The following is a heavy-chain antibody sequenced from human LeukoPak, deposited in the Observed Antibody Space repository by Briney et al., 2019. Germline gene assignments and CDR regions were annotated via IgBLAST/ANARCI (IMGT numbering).Heavy chain of an antibody. CDR2: INHSGST. CDR3: ARVGYYDSSGYFSS. CDR1: GFTFSDSY. V-gene: IGHV4-34*01. Sequence: PGGSLRLSCAASGFTFSDSYMTWIRQPPGKGLEWIGEINHSGSTNYNPSLKSRVTISVDTSKNQFSLKLSSVTAADTAVYYCARVGYYDSSGYFSSWGQGTLVTVSS. J-gene: IGHJ4*02. D-gene: IGHD3-22*01.